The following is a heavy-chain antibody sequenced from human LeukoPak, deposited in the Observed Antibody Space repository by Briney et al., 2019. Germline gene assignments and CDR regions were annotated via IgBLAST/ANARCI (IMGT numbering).Heavy chain of an antibody. D-gene: IGHD3-10*01. Sequence: GGSHRLSCAASGFSFSDAWMSWVLQIPGKGLEWVGRIESKTDGGTTDYAAPVKGRFTISRDDSTNTLYLQMNSLKSEDTAVYYCTTYGSGRKFDYWGQGILVTVSS. CDR3: TTYGSGRKFDY. CDR2: IESKTDGGTT. V-gene: IGHV3-15*04. CDR1: GFSFSDAW. J-gene: IGHJ4*02.